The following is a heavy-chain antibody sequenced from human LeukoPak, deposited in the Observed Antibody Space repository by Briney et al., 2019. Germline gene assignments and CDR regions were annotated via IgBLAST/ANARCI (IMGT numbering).Heavy chain of an antibody. CDR3: AKVGGYSYGYPTSYFDF. CDR2: IRGSGGST. CDR1: GLPYSSYA. D-gene: IGHD5-18*01. J-gene: IGHJ4*02. Sequence: GGSLTLSRSASGLPYSSYAMSWVRPAPGKGLEWVLAIRGSGGSTYYADSVNRRFTISRDNTKNKLYLHMNSLRAEDTAVYYCAKVGGYSYGYPTSYFDFWGQGTLVTVSS. V-gene: IGHV3-23*01.